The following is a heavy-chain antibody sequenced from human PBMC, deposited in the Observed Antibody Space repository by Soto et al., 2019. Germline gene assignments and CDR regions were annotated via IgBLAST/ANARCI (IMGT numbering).Heavy chain of an antibody. V-gene: IGHV1-69*02. D-gene: IGHD3-16*02. CDR3: EIWGRYPSDY. J-gene: IGHJ4*02. Sequence: QVQLVQSGAEVKKPGSSVKVSCKASGGTFSSYTISWVRQAPGQGLEWMGRIIPILGIAYYAQKFQGRVTITADKSTSTAYMELSSLRSEDTAVYYCEIWGRYPSDYWGQGTLVTVSS. CDR2: IIPILGIA. CDR1: GGTFSSYT.